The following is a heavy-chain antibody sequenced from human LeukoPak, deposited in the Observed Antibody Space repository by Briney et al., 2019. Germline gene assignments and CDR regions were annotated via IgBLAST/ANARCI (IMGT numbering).Heavy chain of an antibody. D-gene: IGHD4-11*01. Sequence: PSETLSLTCTVSGGSINSYYWNWIRQPPGKGLQWIGYIYYNGRTSYNPSLKSRVTISVVPSKKQFSLKVNSVTAADTAVYYCAIGGEMTKVMLDYWGQGTLVTVSS. CDR3: AIGGEMTKVMLDY. V-gene: IGHV4-59*01. CDR1: GGSINSYY. CDR2: IYYNGRT. J-gene: IGHJ4*02.